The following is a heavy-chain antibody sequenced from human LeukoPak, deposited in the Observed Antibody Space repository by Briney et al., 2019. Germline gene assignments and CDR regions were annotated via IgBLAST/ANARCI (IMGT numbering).Heavy chain of an antibody. Sequence: SGTLSLTCTVSGGSISSGGYYWSWIRQPPGKGLEWIGYIYHSGSTYYNPSLKSRVTISVDRSKNQFSLKLSSVTAADTAVYYCARSRYGYSYGSWGQGTLVTVSS. J-gene: IGHJ5*02. CDR1: GGSISSGGYY. D-gene: IGHD5-18*01. V-gene: IGHV4-30-2*01. CDR2: IYHSGST. CDR3: ARSRYGYSYGS.